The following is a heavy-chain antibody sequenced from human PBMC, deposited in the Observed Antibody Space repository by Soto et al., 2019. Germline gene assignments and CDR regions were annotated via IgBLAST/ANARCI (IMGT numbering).Heavy chain of an antibody. CDR3: AKYLTPGASRYFDF. J-gene: IGHJ4*02. CDR1: GFTFSTYA. V-gene: IGHV3-23*01. Sequence: EVHLLESGGDLVQPGGSLRLSCVASGFTFSTYAVAWMRQAPGKGLEWVSVIGSGGGDIHYADSVKGRFTISRDNSKNTLYLQMHSLIADDTAVYYCAKYLTPGASRYFDFWGQGTLVTVSS. CDR2: IGSGGGDI. D-gene: IGHD2-15*01.